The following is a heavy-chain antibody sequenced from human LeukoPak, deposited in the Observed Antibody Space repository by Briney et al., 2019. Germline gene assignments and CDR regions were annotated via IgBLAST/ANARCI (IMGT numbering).Heavy chain of an antibody. Sequence: PGGSLRLSCAASGFTFSSYGMHWVRQAPGKGLEWVAVISYDGSNKYYADSVKGRFTISRDNSKNTLYLQMNSLRAEDTAVYYCAKKYGGGSGLDYWGQGTLVTVSS. D-gene: IGHD2-15*01. V-gene: IGHV3-30*18. CDR1: GFTFSSYG. J-gene: IGHJ4*02. CDR3: AKKYGGGSGLDY. CDR2: ISYDGSNK.